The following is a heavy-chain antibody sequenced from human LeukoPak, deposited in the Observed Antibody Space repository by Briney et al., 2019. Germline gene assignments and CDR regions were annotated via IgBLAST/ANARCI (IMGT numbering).Heavy chain of an antibody. CDR1: GFIFSNYA. D-gene: IGHD2-21*02. CDR3: AKDIVVVTSGSNAFDI. CDR2: ISGSGGST. V-gene: IGHV3-23*01. Sequence: GGSLRLSCAASGFIFSNYAMSWVRQAPGKGLEWVSAISGSGGSTYYADSVKGRFTISRDNSKNTLYLQMNSLRAEDTAVYYCAKDIVVVTSGSNAFDIWGQGTMVTVSS. J-gene: IGHJ3*02.